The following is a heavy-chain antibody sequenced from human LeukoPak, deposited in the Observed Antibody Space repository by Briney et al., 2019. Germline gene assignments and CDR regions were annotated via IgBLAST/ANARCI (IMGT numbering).Heavy chain of an antibody. CDR1: GFTFSSYA. J-gene: IGHJ6*03. D-gene: IGHD6-6*01. Sequence: GGSLRLSCAASGFTFSSYAMSWVRQAPGKGLEWVSAISGSGGSTYYADSVKGRFTISRGNSKNTLYLQMNSLRAEDTAVYYCAKVGSSSPLGYMDVWGKGTTVTVSS. V-gene: IGHV3-23*01. CDR3: AKVGSSSPLGYMDV. CDR2: ISGSGGST.